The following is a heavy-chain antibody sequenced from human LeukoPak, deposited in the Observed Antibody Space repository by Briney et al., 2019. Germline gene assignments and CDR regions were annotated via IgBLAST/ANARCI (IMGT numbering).Heavy chain of an antibody. CDR2: IIPIFGTA. V-gene: IGHV1-69*13. CDR3: AREVRYCSSTSCYGGYFDY. CDR1: GGTFSSYA. J-gene: IGHJ4*02. Sequence: SVKVSCKASGGTFSSYAISWVRQAPGQGLEWMGGIIPIFGTANYAQKFQGRVTITADESTSTAYMELSSLRSEDTAVYYCAREVRYCSSTSCYGGYFDYWGQGTLVTASS. D-gene: IGHD2-2*01.